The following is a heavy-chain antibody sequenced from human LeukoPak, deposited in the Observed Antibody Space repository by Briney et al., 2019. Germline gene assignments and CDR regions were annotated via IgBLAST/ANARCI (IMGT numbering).Heavy chain of an antibody. D-gene: IGHD5-18*01. Sequence: SETLSLTCAVYGGSFSGYYWSWIRQPPGKGLEWIGEINHSGSTNCNPSLKSRVTISVDTSKNQFSLKLSSVTAADTAVYYCRGWYSYGPGTSFDYWGQGTLVTVSS. V-gene: IGHV4-34*01. CDR3: RGWYSYGPGTSFDY. J-gene: IGHJ4*02. CDR1: GGSFSGYY. CDR2: INHSGST.